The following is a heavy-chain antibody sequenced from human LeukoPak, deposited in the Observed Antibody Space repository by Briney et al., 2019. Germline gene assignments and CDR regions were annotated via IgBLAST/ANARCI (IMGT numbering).Heavy chain of an antibody. D-gene: IGHD6-6*01. CDR3: ARGLTAYSSSSEVQVVWFDP. Sequence: PSETLSLTCTVSGGSISSYYWSWIRQPAGKGLEWIGRIYTSGSTNYNPSLKSRVTMSVDTSKNQFSLKLSSVTAADTAVYYCARGLTAYSSSSEVQVVWFDPWGQGTLVTVSS. J-gene: IGHJ5*02. CDR2: IYTSGST. CDR1: GGSISSYY. V-gene: IGHV4-4*07.